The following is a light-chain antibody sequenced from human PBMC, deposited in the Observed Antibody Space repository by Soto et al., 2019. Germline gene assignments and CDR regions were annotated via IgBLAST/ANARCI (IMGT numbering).Light chain of an antibody. J-gene: IGKJ2*01. Sequence: EVVLTQSPGTLSLSPGERATLSCRASQSVSNNYLAWYQQKRGQSTKLLIFGSTDRATGIPDSFSGSGSGTDFTFTISRLEPEDFAVYYCQQYGSSPPYTFGQGNKLQIK. CDR3: QQYGSSPPYT. CDR2: GST. V-gene: IGKV3-20*01. CDR1: QSVSNNY.